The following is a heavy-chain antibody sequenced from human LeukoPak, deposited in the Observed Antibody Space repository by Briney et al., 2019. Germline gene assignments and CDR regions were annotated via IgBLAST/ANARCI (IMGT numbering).Heavy chain of an antibody. CDR2: ISASGGST. CDR3: AKGTSSSCYSAPNY. V-gene: IGHV3-23*01. J-gene: IGHJ4*02. CDR1: GFTFSNYA. Sequence: GGSLRLSCAASGFTFSNYAMSWVRQAPGKGLEWVSTISASGGSTYSADSVKGRFTISRDNSKNTLYVQMNSLRAEDTAVYYCAKGTSSSCYSAPNYWGQGTLVTVSS. D-gene: IGHD2-15*01.